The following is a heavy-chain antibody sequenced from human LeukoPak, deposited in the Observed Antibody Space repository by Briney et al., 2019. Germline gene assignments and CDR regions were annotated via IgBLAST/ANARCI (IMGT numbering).Heavy chain of an antibody. Sequence: GGSPRLSCAASGFTFSSYAMSWVRQAPGKGLEWVSAISGSGGSTYYADSVKGRFTISRDNSKNTLYLQMNSLRAEDTAVYYCAPHPYYDSSGYGPLDYWGQGTLVTVSS. V-gene: IGHV3-23*01. J-gene: IGHJ4*02. CDR2: ISGSGGST. CDR3: APHPYYDSSGYGPLDY. D-gene: IGHD3-22*01. CDR1: GFTFSSYA.